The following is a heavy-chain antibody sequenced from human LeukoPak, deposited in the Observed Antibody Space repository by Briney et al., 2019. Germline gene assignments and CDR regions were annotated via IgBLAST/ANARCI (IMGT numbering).Heavy chain of an antibody. CDR2: IYYSGTT. CDR3: ARIYCTSTSCLDY. D-gene: IGHD2-2*01. CDR1: GGSVSSGSYY. Sequence: SETLSLTCTVSGGSVSSGSYYWTWIRQPPGKGLEWIGYIYYSGTTNYNPSLKSRVTISVDTSKNQFSLKLSSVTAADTAVYYCARIYCTSTSCLDYWGQGTLVTASS. V-gene: IGHV4-61*01. J-gene: IGHJ4*02.